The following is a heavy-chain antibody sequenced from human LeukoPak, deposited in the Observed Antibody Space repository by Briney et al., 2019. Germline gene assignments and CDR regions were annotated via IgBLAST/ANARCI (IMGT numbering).Heavy chain of an antibody. D-gene: IGHD1-7*01. V-gene: IGHV3-74*01. CDR2: IKTDGSIA. J-gene: IGHJ4*02. Sequence: GGSLRLSCAASGFSFSFYWMHWVRQAPGKGPVWVSRIKTDGSIADYADSVKGRFTISRDNAKNSLYLQMNSLRADDTAVYYCARDRDWNSGFDYWGQGTLVTVSS. CDR1: GFSFSFYW. CDR3: ARDRDWNSGFDY.